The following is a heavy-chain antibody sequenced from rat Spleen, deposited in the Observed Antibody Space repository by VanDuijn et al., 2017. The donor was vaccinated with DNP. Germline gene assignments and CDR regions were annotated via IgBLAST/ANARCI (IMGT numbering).Heavy chain of an antibody. CDR3: ARWGYGDYRHFDF. J-gene: IGHJ1*01. Sequence: EVQLQESGPGLVKPSQSLSLTCSVTGYSITSNYWGWVRKFPGNKMEWIGHISYSGNTNYNPSLKSRISITRDTAKNQFFLQLNSVPTEDTGTYYCARWGYGDYRHFDFWGPGTMVIVSS. CDR2: ISYSGNT. V-gene: IGHV3-1*01. D-gene: IGHD1-11*01. CDR1: GYSITSNY.